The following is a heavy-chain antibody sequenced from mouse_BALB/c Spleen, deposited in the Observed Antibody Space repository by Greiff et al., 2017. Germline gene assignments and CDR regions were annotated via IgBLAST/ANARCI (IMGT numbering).Heavy chain of an antibody. V-gene: IGHV1S34*01. CDR2: ISCYNGAT. Sequence: LVKTGASVKISCKASGYSFTGYYMHWVKQSHGKSLEWIGYISCYNGATSYNQKFKGKATFTVDTSSSTAYMQFNSLTSEDSAVYYCAREGASTMITTGYAMDYWGQGTSVTVSS. D-gene: IGHD2-4*01. CDR1: GYSFTGYY. J-gene: IGHJ4*01. CDR3: AREGASTMITTGYAMDY.